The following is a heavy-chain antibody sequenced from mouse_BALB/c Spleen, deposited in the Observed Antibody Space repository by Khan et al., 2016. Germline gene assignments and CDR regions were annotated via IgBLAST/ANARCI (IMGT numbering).Heavy chain of an antibody. D-gene: IGHD2-3*01. CDR1: GDSITSGY. CDR3: ARDYDGYYSLGY. V-gene: IGHV3-8*02. J-gene: IGHJ2*01. CDR2: ISYSGST. Sequence: EVQLQESGPSLVKPSQTLSLTCSVTGDSITSGYWNWIRKFPGNKLEYMGYISYSGSTDNNPSPKSRISITRDTSKNQYYLQLNSVTTEDTATCYCARDYDGYYSLGYWGQGTTLTVSS.